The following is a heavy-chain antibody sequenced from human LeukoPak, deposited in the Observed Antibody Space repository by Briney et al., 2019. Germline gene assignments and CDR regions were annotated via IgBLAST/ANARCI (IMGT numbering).Heavy chain of an antibody. CDR1: GSMYNYY. CDR2: IHYNGIT. V-gene: IGHV4-59*08. Sequence: PSETLSLTCTVSGSMYNYYWSWIRQPPGKGLEWIGYIHYNGITNYNPSLKSRVTISVDTSKNQFSLKLSSVTAADTAVYYCARGPKEVDYDFWSGYDPFDYWGQGTLVTVSS. D-gene: IGHD3-3*01. CDR3: ARGPKEVDYDFWSGYDPFDY. J-gene: IGHJ4*02.